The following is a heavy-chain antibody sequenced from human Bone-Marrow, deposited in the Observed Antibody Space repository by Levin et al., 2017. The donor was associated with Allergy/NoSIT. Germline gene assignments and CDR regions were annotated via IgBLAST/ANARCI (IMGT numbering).Heavy chain of an antibody. CDR1: GFTYSNYS. J-gene: IGHJ6*02. D-gene: IGHD4-17*01. V-gene: IGHV3-21*01. Sequence: PGGSLRLSCAASGFTYSNYSMNWVRQAPGKGLEWVSSISSSNSYIYYSDSVKGRFTISRDNAKNSLYLQMNSLRAEDTAVYYCARIAVTTSQYYYYYYGMDVWGQGTTVTVSS. CDR3: ARIAVTTSQYYYYYYGMDV. CDR2: ISSSNSYI.